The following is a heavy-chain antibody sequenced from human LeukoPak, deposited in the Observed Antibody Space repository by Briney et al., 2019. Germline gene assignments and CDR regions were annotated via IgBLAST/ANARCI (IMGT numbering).Heavy chain of an antibody. J-gene: IGHJ4*02. CDR1: GYTFTSYW. D-gene: IGHD3-22*01. CDR2: IYPGDSDT. Sequence: GESLKISCKGSGYTFTSYWIGWVRQMPGKGLEWMGIIYPGDSDTRYSPSFQGRVTISADKSISTAYLQWSSLKASDTAIYYCARHALHYDNSGYYFAYWGQGTLVTVSS. CDR3: ARHALHYDNSGYYFAY. V-gene: IGHV5-51*01.